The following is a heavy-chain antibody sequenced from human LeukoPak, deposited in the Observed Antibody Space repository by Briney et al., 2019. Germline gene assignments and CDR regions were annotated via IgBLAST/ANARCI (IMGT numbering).Heavy chain of an antibody. Sequence: PSETLSLTCAVSGGSLRDYFWTWIRQAPGKGLEWIGEITYSGSTNYKSSLKSRVTVSIDTSKNQFSLRLTSVTAADTAVYFCARVDVNYGSYSGFFDNWGQGTPVTVSS. CDR3: ARVDVNYGSYSGFFDN. J-gene: IGHJ4*02. CDR2: ITYSGST. V-gene: IGHV4-34*01. D-gene: IGHD6-19*01. CDR1: GGSLRDYF.